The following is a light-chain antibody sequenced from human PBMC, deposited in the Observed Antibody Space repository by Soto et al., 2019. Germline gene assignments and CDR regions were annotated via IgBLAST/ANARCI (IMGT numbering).Light chain of an antibody. Sequence: EIVLTQSPRTLSLSPGETVTLSCRAIQSISSSYVAWYQQKPGQAPRLLIYGASTRATDIPDRFSGRGAGTGFTLTICSREPEDFAMYYCHQYGTTLFTFGPGTQLEIK. CDR2: GAS. J-gene: IGKJ3*01. CDR3: HQYGTTLFT. V-gene: IGKV3-20*01. CDR1: QSISSSY.